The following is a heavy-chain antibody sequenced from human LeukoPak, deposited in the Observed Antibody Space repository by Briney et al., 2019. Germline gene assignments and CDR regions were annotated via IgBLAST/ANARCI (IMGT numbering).Heavy chain of an antibody. CDR3: ARESTVDNWFDP. J-gene: IGHJ5*02. V-gene: IGHV3-21*01. CDR2: ISSSSSYI. D-gene: IGHD4-23*01. Sequence: PGGSLRLSCAASGFTFSSYSMNWVRQAPGKGLEWVSSISSSSSYIYYADSVKGRFTISRDNAKNSLYLQMNSLRAEDTAVYYCARESTVDNWFDPWGQGTLVTVSS. CDR1: GFTFSSYS.